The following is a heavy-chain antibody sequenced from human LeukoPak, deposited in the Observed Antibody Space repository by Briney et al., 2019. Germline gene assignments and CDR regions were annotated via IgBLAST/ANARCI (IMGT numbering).Heavy chain of an antibody. CDR1: GFTFSSYW. Sequence: GGSLRLSCAASGFTFSSYWMHWVRQAPGKGLVWVSRINSDGSSTSYADSVKGRFTISRDSAKNTLYLQMNSLRAEDTAVYYCAREGGATFGGWYYYYGMDVWGQGTTVTVSS. J-gene: IGHJ6*02. CDR3: AREGGATFGGWYYYYGMDV. V-gene: IGHV3-74*01. D-gene: IGHD1-26*01. CDR2: INSDGSST.